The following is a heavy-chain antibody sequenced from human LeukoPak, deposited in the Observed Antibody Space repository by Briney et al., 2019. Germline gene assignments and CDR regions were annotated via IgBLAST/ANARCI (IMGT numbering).Heavy chain of an antibody. CDR1: VYTFTGYY. CDR3: ARDTIARPFVYRVKSWWFDP. D-gene: IGHD6-6*01. V-gene: IGHV1-2*02. CDR2: INPNSGGT. Sequence: ASVKVSCKASVYTFTGYYMHWVRQAPGQGREWMGWINPNSGGTNYAQKLQGRVTMTRDTSLSTAYMELSRLRSDDTAVYYCARDTIARPFVYRVKSWWFDPWGQGTLVTVSS. J-gene: IGHJ5*02.